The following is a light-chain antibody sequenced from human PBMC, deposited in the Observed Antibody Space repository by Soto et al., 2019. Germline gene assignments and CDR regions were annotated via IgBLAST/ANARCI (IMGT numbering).Light chain of an antibody. J-gene: IGKJ5*01. CDR1: HDIRND. CDR3: LQRHTHPYT. Sequence: DIQMAQSPSSLSASVGDRVTITCRASHDIRNDLGWYQQKPGKAPERLICSASNLQAGVPSRFSGSGSGTEFTLTVSSLEPEDFATYFCLQRHTHPYTFGQGTRLEIK. V-gene: IGKV1-17*01. CDR2: SAS.